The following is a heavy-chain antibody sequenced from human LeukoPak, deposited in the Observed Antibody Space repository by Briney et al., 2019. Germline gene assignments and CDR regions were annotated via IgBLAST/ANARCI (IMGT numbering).Heavy chain of an antibody. CDR2: ISYSGSA. CDR1: GGSVSSGTNK. J-gene: IGHJ5*02. V-gene: IGHV4-61*01. Sequence: PSETLSLTCTVSGGSVSSGTNKWSWIRQPPGEGLEWIGDISYSGSATHNPSLRSRVTMSVDTSTNQFSLTLGSVTAADTAVYYCATEVECSGGSCYSYGWFDPWGQGTQVIVSS. D-gene: IGHD2-15*01. CDR3: ATEVECSGGSCYSYGWFDP.